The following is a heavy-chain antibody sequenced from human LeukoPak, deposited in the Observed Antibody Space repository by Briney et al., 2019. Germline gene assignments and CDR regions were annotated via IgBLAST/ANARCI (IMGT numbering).Heavy chain of an antibody. V-gene: IGHV3-30*02. CDR2: IRYDGSNK. D-gene: IGHD3-16*02. CDR1: GFTFSSYG. CDR3: AKGQLQHYDYVWGSYRYGQYNGHFDY. J-gene: IGHJ4*02. Sequence: GGSLRLSCAASGFTFSSYGMHWVRQAPGKGLEWVAFIRYDGSNKYYADSVKGRFTISRDNSKNTLYLQMNSLRADDTAVYYCAKGQLQHYDYVWGSYRYGQYNGHFDYWGQGTLVTVSS.